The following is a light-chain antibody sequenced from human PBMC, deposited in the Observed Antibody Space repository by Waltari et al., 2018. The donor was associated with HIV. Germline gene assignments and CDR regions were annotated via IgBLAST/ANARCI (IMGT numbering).Light chain of an antibody. CDR1: QTIGSSY. J-gene: IGKJ1*01. CDR2: GAS. CDR3: QHFGSSRT. V-gene: IGKV3-20*01. Sequence: EIVLTQSPGTLSLSPGERATLSCRASQTIGSSYLAWYQQKPGQAPRLLIFGASTRATGLPDRFSGSGAGTDFTLTISRLEPEDFAVYYCQHFGSSRTFGQGTKVEIK.